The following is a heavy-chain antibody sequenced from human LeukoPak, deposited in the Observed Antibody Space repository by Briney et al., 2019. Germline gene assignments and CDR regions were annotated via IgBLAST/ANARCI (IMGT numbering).Heavy chain of an antibody. CDR3: ATSIAVAGTLDY. J-gene: IGHJ4*02. Sequence: PSETLSLTCAVSGYSISSGYYWGWIRQPPGKGLEWIGSIYHSGSTYYNPSLKSRVTISVDTSKSQFSLKLSSVTAADTAVHYCATSIAVAGTLDYWGQGTLVTVSS. D-gene: IGHD6-19*01. CDR2: IYHSGST. CDR1: GYSISSGYY. V-gene: IGHV4-38-2*01.